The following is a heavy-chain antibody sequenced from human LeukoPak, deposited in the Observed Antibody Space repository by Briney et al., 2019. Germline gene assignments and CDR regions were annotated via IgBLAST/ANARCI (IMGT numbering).Heavy chain of an antibody. V-gene: IGHV3-53*05. J-gene: IGHJ4*02. Sequence: GGSLRLSCAASGFTVSSIHMVWVRQAPGKGLEWVSVTYTGGNSYYADSVKGRFIISRDISKNTLYLQMNSLRAEDTAVYYCARDASSYYDSSGYSAFDYWGQGTLVTVSS. D-gene: IGHD3-22*01. CDR2: TYTGGNS. CDR1: GFTVSSIH. CDR3: ARDASSYYDSSGYSAFDY.